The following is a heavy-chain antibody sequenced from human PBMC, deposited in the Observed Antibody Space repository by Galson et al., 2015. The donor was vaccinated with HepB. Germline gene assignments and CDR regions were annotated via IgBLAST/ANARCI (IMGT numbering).Heavy chain of an antibody. V-gene: IGHV3-66*02. CDR1: GFTVSSNY. D-gene: IGHD1-26*01. J-gene: IGHJ4*02. Sequence: SLRLSCAASGFTVSSNYMSWVRQAPGKGLEWVSVIYSGGSTYYADSVKGRFTISRDNSKNTLYLQMNSLRAEDTAVYYCARVVGATTGGEDYFDYWGQGTLVTVSS. CDR3: ARVVGATTGGEDYFDY. CDR2: IYSGGST.